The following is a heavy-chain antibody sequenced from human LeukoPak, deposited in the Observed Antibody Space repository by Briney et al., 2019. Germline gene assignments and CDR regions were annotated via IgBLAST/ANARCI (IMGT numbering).Heavy chain of an antibody. V-gene: IGHV4-31*03. CDR3: ARGPDSSSSNWFDP. D-gene: IGHD6-6*01. CDR2: IYYSGST. J-gene: IGHJ5*02. Sequence: PSQTLSLTCTVSGGSISSGGYYWSWIRQHPGKGLEWTGYIYYSGSTYYNPSLKSRVNISVDTSKNQFSLKLSSVTAADTAVYYCARGPDSSSSNWFDPWGQGTLVTVSS. CDR1: GGSISSGGYY.